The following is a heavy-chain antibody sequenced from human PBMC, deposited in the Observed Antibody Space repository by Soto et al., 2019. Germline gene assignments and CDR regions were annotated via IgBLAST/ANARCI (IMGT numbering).Heavy chain of an antibody. J-gene: IGHJ4*02. V-gene: IGHV1-69*04. Sequence: GASVKVSCKASGGTFSSYTISWVRQAPGQGLEWMGRIIPILGIANYAQKFQGRVTITADKSTSTAYMELSSLRSEDTAVYYCARDLVRGIAAAGTHVPVWGQGTLVTVSS. D-gene: IGHD6-13*01. CDR2: IIPILGIA. CDR3: ARDLVRGIAAAGTHVPV. CDR1: GGTFSSYT.